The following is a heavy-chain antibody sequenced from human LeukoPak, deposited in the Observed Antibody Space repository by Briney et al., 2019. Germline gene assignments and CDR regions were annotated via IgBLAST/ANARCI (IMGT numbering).Heavy chain of an antibody. CDR3: AGTRLWFGELLDY. CDR1: GGTFSSYA. CDR2: IIPILGIA. V-gene: IGHV1-69*04. Sequence: SVKVSCKASGGTFSSYAISRVRQAPGQGLEWMGRIIPILGIANYAQKFQGRVTITADKSTSTAYMELSSLRSEDTAVYYCAGTRLWFGELLDYWGQGTLVTVSS. D-gene: IGHD3-10*01. J-gene: IGHJ4*02.